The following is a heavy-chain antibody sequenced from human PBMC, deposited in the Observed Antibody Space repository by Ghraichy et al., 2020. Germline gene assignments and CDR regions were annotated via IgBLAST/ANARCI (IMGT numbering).Heavy chain of an antibody. J-gene: IGHJ4*02. CDR2: IYSDGST. V-gene: IGHV3-53*01. Sequence: GESLNISCAASGFTFSTYSMNWVRQAPGKGLEWVSVIYSDGSTYYADSVKGRFTISRDSSMKTLYLQMNSLRVEDTAMYYCATGGVTPDYWGQGTLVTVSS. CDR3: ATGGVTPDY. CDR1: GFTFSTYS. D-gene: IGHD3-16*01.